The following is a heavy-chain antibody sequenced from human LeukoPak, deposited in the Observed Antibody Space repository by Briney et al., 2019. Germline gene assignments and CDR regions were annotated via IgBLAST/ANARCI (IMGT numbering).Heavy chain of an antibody. J-gene: IGHJ4*02. V-gene: IGHV3-53*01. CDR3: AREIPHYCSGGSCYSSFGDY. CDR1: GFTVSSNY. Sequence: GGSLRLSCAASGFTVSSNYMSWVRQAPGKGLEWVSVIYSGGSTYYADSVKGRFTISRDNSKNTLYLQINGLRAEDTAVYYCAREIPHYCSGGSCYSSFGDYWGQGTLVTVSS. CDR2: IYSGGST. D-gene: IGHD2-15*01.